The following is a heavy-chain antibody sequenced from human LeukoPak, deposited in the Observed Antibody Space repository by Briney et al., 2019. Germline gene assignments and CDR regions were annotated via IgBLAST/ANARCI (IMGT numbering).Heavy chain of an antibody. CDR2: TYPGGSDT. J-gene: IGHJ4*02. CDR1: GYSFINYY. V-gene: IGHV5-51*01. Sequence: GESLKISCRCSGYSFINYYIGWVRQMPGKSLEWVGVTYPGGSDTRYSPSFQGQVTISADKSTTTVYLQWSSLKASDTAMYYCARQYSSGWYRHFDYWGQGTLVTVSS. CDR3: ARQYSSGWYRHFDY. D-gene: IGHD6-19*01.